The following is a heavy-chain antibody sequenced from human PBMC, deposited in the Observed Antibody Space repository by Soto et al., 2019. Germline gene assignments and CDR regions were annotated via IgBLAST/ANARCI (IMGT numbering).Heavy chain of an antibody. CDR2: FYYTGST. V-gene: IGHV4-61*01. CDR3: ARSMHYSDGSNYSPFDY. J-gene: IGHJ4*02. CDR1: GVSVSSGNYY. D-gene: IGHD3-22*01. Sequence: SETLSLTCTVSGVSVSSGNYYLRWIRQPPGKGLEWIGYFYYTGSTNYNPSLKSRVTISIDASKNQFSLRLSSVTAADTAVYYCARSMHYSDGSNYSPFDYWGQGTLVTVSS.